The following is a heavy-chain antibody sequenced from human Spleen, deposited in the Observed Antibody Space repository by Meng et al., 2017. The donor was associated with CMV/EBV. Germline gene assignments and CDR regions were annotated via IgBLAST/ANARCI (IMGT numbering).Heavy chain of an antibody. D-gene: IGHD6-13*01. CDR1: GFTFSSYS. V-gene: IGHV3-21*01. CDR3: AREGTAAADNDAFDI. CDR2: ISSSSSYI. J-gene: IGHJ3*02. Sequence: GESLKISCAASGFTFSSYSMNWVRQVPGKGLEWVSSISSSSSYIYYADSVKGRFTISRDNAKNSLYLQMNSLRAEDTAVYYCAREGTAAADNDAFDIWGQGTMVTVSS.